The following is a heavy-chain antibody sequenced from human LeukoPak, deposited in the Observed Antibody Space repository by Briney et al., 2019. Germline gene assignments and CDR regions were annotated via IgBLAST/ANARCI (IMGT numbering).Heavy chain of an antibody. CDR1: GGSFTEYH. J-gene: IGHJ3*02. CDR3: ARERRVEVSARQTVAFDM. V-gene: IGHV4-34*01. Sequence: SETLSLTCAVYGGSFTEYHWSWIRQPPGKSLEWIGEINYTGRTHYNPSPTSRVTISVDIYERQFSLRLTSVTAADTAVYYCARERRVEVSARQTVAFDMWAQGTMVIVSS. CDR2: INYTGRT. D-gene: IGHD5/OR15-5a*01.